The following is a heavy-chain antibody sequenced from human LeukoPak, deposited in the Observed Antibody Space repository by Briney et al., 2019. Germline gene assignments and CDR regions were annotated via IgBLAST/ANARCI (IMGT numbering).Heavy chain of an antibody. Sequence: GGSLRLSCAASGFTFSSYGMHWVRQAPGKGLEWVSAISGSGGSTYYADSVKGRFTISRDNSKNTLYLQINSLRAEDTAVYYCAKGIAAAGTGPKYYYYYYMDVWGKGTTVTISS. CDR3: AKGIAAAGTGPKYYYYYYMDV. V-gene: IGHV3-23*01. D-gene: IGHD6-13*01. CDR2: ISGSGGST. CDR1: GFTFSSYG. J-gene: IGHJ6*03.